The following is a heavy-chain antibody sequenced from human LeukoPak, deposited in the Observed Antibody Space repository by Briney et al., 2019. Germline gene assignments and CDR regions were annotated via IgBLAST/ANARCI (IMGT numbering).Heavy chain of an antibody. J-gene: IGHJ6*03. V-gene: IGHV4-38-2*02. Sequence: PSETLSLTCTVSGYSISSGYYWGWIRQPPGKGLEWIGSIYHSGSTYYNPSLKSRVTISVDTSKNQFSLKLSSVTAADTAVYYCASGPGFWSGYWAGVYYMDVWGKGTTVTVSS. D-gene: IGHD3-3*01. CDR1: GYSISSGYY. CDR2: IYHSGST. CDR3: ASGPGFWSGYWAGVYYMDV.